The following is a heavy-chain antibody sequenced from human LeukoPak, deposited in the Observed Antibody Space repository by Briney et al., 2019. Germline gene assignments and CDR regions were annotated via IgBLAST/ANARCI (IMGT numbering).Heavy chain of an antibody. Sequence: EASVKVSCKASGYTFTSYDINWVRQATGQGLEWMGWMNPNSGNTGYAQKFQGRVTITRNTSISTAYMELSSLRSEDTAVYYCARGGYSSSWTDDAFDIWGQGTMVTVSS. V-gene: IGHV1-8*03. D-gene: IGHD6-13*01. CDR3: ARGGYSSSWTDDAFDI. CDR1: GYTFTSYD. CDR2: MNPNSGNT. J-gene: IGHJ3*02.